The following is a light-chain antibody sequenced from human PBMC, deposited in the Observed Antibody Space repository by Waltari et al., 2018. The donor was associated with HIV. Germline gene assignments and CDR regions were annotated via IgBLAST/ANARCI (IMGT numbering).Light chain of an antibody. CDR3: QSYDSSLSGSGV. V-gene: IGLV1-40*01. CDR1: SSNIAAGHD. Sequence: QSVLTQPPSVSGAPGQRVTISCTGSSSNIAAGHDVHWYQQLPGTAPKLLIYGNSKRPSGVPDRFSGSKSGTSASLAITGLQAEDEADYYCQSYDSSLSGSGVFGGGTKLTVL. CDR2: GNS. J-gene: IGLJ3*02.